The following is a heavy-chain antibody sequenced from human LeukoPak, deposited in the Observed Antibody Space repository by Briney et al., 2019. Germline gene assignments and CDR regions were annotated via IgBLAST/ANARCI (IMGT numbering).Heavy chain of an antibody. CDR3: ARPSMTTVDY. V-gene: IGHV3-21*01. CDR2: ISSSSSYI. CDR1: GFTFSSYS. D-gene: IGHD4-17*01. J-gene: IGHJ4*02. Sequence: GGSLRLSCAASGFTFSSYSMNWVRQAPGKGLEWVSSISSSSSYIYYADSVKGRFTISRDNAKNSLYLQMNSLRAEDTAVYCCARPSMTTVDYWGQGTLVTVSS.